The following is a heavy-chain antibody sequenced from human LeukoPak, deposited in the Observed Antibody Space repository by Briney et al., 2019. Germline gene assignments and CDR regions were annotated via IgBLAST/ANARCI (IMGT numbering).Heavy chain of an antibody. CDR2: IYYSGST. J-gene: IGHJ4*02. D-gene: IGHD3-22*01. CDR3: ATVTTMIVVGEYYFDY. CDR1: GGSISGYY. Sequence: PSETLSLTCTGSGGSISGYYWSWIRQPPGQGLEWIGYIYYSGSTYYNPSLKSRVTISVDTTKNQFSLKMSSVTAADTAVYDCATVTTMIVVGEYYFDYWGQGTLVTVSS. V-gene: IGHV4-59*01.